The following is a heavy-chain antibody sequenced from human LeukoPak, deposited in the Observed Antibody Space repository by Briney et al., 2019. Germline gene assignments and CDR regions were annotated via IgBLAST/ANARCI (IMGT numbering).Heavy chain of an antibody. J-gene: IGHJ4*02. CDR1: GGSFSGYY. Sequence: SETLSLTRAVYGGSFSGYYWSWIRQPPGKGLEWIAYIYYSGSTNYNPSLKSRVTISVDTSKNQFSLKLSSVTAADTAVYYCARQDSSSWYESEYWGQGTLVTVSS. V-gene: IGHV4-34*01. D-gene: IGHD6-13*01. CDR3: ARQDSSSWYESEY. CDR2: IYYSGST.